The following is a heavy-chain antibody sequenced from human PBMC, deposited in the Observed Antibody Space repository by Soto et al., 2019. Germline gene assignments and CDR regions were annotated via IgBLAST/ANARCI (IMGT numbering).Heavy chain of an antibody. D-gene: IGHD5-12*01. J-gene: IGHJ3*02. V-gene: IGHV3-33*01. CDR3: ARGEAWMDEAFDI. Sequence: QVQLVESGGGVVQPGQSLRLSCAASGFTVSNYGMHWVRQAPGKGLEWVAVVWKDGNTKHYGDSVKGRFTISRDNSKNTLELQMSSLRGEDTAVYYCARGEAWMDEAFDIWGQGTMVTVSS. CDR1: GFTVSNYG. CDR2: VWKDGNTK.